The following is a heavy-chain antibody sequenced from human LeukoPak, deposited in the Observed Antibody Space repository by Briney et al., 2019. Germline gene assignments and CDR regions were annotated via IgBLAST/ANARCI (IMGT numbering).Heavy chain of an antibody. D-gene: IGHD6-19*01. CDR1: GGSISSGGYY. CDR2: IYHSGST. CDR3: AREEVSGWDREALAFDI. V-gene: IGHV4-30-2*01. Sequence: SETLSLTCTVSGGSISSGGYYWSWIRQPPGKGLEWIGYIYHSGSTYYNPSLKSRVTISVDRSKNQFSLKLSSVTAADTAVYYCAREEVSGWDREALAFDIWGQGTMVTVSS. J-gene: IGHJ3*02.